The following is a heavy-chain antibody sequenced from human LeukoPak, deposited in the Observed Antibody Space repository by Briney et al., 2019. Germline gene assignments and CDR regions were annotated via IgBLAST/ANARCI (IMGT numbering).Heavy chain of an antibody. CDR2: IYSGGST. V-gene: IGHV3-66*04. J-gene: IGHJ6*02. CDR1: GFTFDDYA. CDR3: ARLPSVYYYYGMDV. Sequence: GRSLRLSCAASGFTFDDYAMHWVRQAPGKGLEWVSVIYSGGSTYYADSVKGRFTISRDNSKNTLYPQMNSLRAEDTAVYYCARLPSVYYYYGMDVWGQGTTVTVSS.